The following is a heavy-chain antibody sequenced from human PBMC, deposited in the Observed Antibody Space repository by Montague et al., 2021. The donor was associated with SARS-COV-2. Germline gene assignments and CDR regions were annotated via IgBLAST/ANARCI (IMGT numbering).Heavy chain of an antibody. CDR3: AGTYYDFWSGFIHYYYMDV. J-gene: IGHJ6*03. V-gene: IGHV4-59*01. Sequence: SETLSLTCTVSGGSISSYYWSWIRQPPGKGLEWIGYIYYSGSTNYNPSLKSRVTISVDTSKNQFSLKLSSVTAADTAVYYCAGTYYDFWSGFIHYYYMDVWGKGTTATVSS. CDR1: GGSISSYY. CDR2: IYYSGST. D-gene: IGHD3-3*01.